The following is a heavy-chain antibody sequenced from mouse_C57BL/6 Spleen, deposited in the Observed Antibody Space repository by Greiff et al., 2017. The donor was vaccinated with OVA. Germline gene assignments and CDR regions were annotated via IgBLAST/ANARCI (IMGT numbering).Heavy chain of an antibody. V-gene: IGHV7-1*01. CDR3: ARDESYGYFDV. J-gene: IGHJ1*03. CDR1: GFTFSDFY. CDR2: SRNKANDYTT. Sequence: EVQVVESGGGLVQSGRSLRLSCATSGFTFSDFYMEWVRQAPGKGLEWIAASRNKANDYTTEYSASVKGRFIVSRDTSQSILYLQMNALRAEDTAIYYCARDESYGYFDVWGTGTTVTVSS.